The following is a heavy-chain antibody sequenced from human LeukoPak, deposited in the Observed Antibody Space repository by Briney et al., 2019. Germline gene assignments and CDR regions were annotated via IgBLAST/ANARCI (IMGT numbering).Heavy chain of an antibody. D-gene: IGHD3-22*01. CDR3: ARAYYYDSSAFDY. V-gene: IGHV3-7*01. Sequence: GGSLRLSRAASGFTFSSYWMSWVRQAPGKGLEWVANIKQDGSEKYYVDSVKGRFTISRDNAKNSLYLQMNSLRAEDTAVYYCARAYYYDSSAFDYWGQGTLVTVSS. CDR2: IKQDGSEK. CDR1: GFTFSSYW. J-gene: IGHJ4*02.